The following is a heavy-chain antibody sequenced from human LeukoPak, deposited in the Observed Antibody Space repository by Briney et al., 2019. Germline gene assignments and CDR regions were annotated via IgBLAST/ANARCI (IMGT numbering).Heavy chain of an antibody. Sequence: SETLSLTCTVSGGSISSSSYYWGWIRQPQGKGLEWIASIYYSGSTYYNPSLESRVTISVDTSKNQFSLKLSSVTAADTAVYYCARLEMATITYWGQGTLVTVSS. CDR2: IYYSGST. CDR1: GGSISSSSYY. D-gene: IGHD5-24*01. V-gene: IGHV4-39*01. CDR3: ARLEMATITY. J-gene: IGHJ4*02.